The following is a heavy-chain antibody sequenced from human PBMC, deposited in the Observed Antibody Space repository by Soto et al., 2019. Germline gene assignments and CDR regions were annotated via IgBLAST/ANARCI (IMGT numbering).Heavy chain of an antibody. CDR1: GFTVSSNY. D-gene: IGHD6-13*01. Sequence: PGGSLRLSCAASGFTVSSNYMSWVRQAPGKGLEWVSVIYSGGSTYYADSVKGRFTISRDNSKNTLYLQMNSLRAEDTAVYYCARCYSSSWLSLDYWGQGTLVTVS. J-gene: IGHJ4*02. CDR2: IYSGGST. CDR3: ARCYSSSWLSLDY. V-gene: IGHV3-53*01.